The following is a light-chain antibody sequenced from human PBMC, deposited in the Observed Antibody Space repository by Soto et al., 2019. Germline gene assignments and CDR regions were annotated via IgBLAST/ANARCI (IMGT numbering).Light chain of an antibody. Sequence: DIQMTQSPSSLSASVGDRVTITCRASQSISSYLNWYQQKPGKAPKVLIYDASSLQSGVPSRFSGSGSGTDFTLSISSLQPEDFATYYCQQSYSTPFPYGGGTKVEIK. CDR2: DAS. V-gene: IGKV1-39*01. CDR3: QQSYSTPFP. CDR1: QSISSY. J-gene: IGKJ4*01.